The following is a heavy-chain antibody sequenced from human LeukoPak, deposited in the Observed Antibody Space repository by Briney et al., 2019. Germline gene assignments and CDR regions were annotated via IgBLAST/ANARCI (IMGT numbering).Heavy chain of an antibody. J-gene: IGHJ3*02. V-gene: IGHV3-43*02. Sequence: GGSLRLSCAASRFTFDDYAMHWVRQAPGKGLDWVSLISGDGDNTYYADSVKGRFTISRDNSKNSLYLQMNSLRTEDTALYYCAKDVSESGDAFDIWGRGTMVTVSS. CDR2: ISGDGDNT. CDR1: RFTFDDYA. D-gene: IGHD3-3*01. CDR3: AKDVSESGDAFDI.